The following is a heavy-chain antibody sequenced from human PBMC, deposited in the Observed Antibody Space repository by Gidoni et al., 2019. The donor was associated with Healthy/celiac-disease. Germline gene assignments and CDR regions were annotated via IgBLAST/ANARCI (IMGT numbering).Heavy chain of an antibody. CDR3: ARGGGFGVDFDP. Sequence: QVQLVASGGGLVKPGGSLRLSRAASGFPFSDYYMSWIRQAPGKGLVWVSYISSSSSYTNYADSVKSRCTISRDNAKNALYRQSNSLGAEDTAVYYCARGGGFGVDFDPWGQGTLVTVSS. CDR1: GFPFSDYY. J-gene: IGHJ5*02. CDR2: ISSSSSYT. V-gene: IGHV3-11*06. D-gene: IGHD3-16*01.